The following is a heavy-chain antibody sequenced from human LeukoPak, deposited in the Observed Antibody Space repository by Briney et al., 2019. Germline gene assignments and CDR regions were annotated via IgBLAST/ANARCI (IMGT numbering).Heavy chain of an antibody. Sequence: SETLSLTCTVSGGSISSGSYYWRWIRQPAGKGLEWIGRIYTSGSTNYNPSLKSRVTISVDTSKNQFSLKLSSVTAADTAVYYCARDVREKGYCSGGSCYQWGQGTLVTVSS. CDR3: ARDVREKGYCSGGSCYQ. D-gene: IGHD2-15*01. CDR1: GGSISSGSYY. CDR2: IYTSGST. J-gene: IGHJ4*02. V-gene: IGHV4-61*02.